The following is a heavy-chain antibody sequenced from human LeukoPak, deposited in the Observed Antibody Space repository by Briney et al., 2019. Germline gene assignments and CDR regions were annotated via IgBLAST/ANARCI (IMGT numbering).Heavy chain of an antibody. J-gene: IGHJ1*01. CDR3: ARADPMVRGVIFAEYFQH. V-gene: IGHV4-31*03. CDR1: GGSISSGGYY. Sequence: SETLSLTCTVSGGSISSGGYYWSWIRQHPGKGLEWIGYIYYSGSTYYSPSLKSRVTISVDTSKNQFSLKLSSVTAADTAVYYCARADPMVRGVIFAEYFQHWGQGTLVTVSS. D-gene: IGHD3-10*01. CDR2: IYYSGST.